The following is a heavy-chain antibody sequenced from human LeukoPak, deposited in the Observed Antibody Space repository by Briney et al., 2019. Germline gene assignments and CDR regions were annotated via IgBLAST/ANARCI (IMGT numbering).Heavy chain of an antibody. CDR2: IYYSGST. Sequence: PSETLSLTCTVSGGSISSSSYYWGWIRQPPGKGLEWIGSIYYSGSTYYNPSLKSRVTISVDTSKNQFSLKLSSVTAADTAVYYCARGPTGYSYGGYYYYGMDVWGQGTTVTVSS. V-gene: IGHV4-39*07. D-gene: IGHD5-18*01. J-gene: IGHJ6*02. CDR3: ARGPTGYSYGGYYYYGMDV. CDR1: GGSISSSSYY.